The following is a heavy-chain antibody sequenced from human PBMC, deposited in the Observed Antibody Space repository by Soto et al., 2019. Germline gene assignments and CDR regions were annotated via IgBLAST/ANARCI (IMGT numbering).Heavy chain of an antibody. D-gene: IGHD2-2*02. CDR3: ARVPIPLFYGMDV. Sequence: QVQLVQSGAEVKKPGSSVKVSCKASGGTFSSHIISWVRQAPGQGLEWMGRIIPILGVANYAQKFQGRVTITADKSTNTAYTELTSLRSEDTAVFYCARVPIPLFYGMDVWGQGTTVTVSS. V-gene: IGHV1-69*02. CDR1: GGTFSSHI. CDR2: IIPILGVA. J-gene: IGHJ6*02.